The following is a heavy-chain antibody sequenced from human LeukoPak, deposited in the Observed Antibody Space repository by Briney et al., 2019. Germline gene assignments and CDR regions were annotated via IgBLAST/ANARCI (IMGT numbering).Heavy chain of an antibody. CDR1: GGSISSYY. Sequence: PSETLSLTCTVSGGSISSYYWSWIRQPPGKGLEYIGYIYYSGYTNYNPSLKSRVTISVDTSKNQFSLKLSSVTAADTAVYYCARMSHYYYYYMDVWGKGTTVTVSS. V-gene: IGHV4-59*01. CDR3: ARMSHYYYYYMDV. J-gene: IGHJ6*03. CDR2: IYYSGYT.